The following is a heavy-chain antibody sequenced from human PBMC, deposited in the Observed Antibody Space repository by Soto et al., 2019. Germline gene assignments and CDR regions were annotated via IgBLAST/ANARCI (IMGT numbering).Heavy chain of an antibody. CDR1: GFTLSSYA. J-gene: IGHJ6*02. D-gene: IGHD5-12*01. V-gene: IGHV3-30-3*01. CDR2: ISYDGSNK. Sequence: QVQLVESGGGVVQPGRCLRLSCAASGFTLSSYAMHWVRQAPGKGLEWVAVISYDGSNKYYAESVKGRFTISRDNSKNTLYLQMNSLRAEDTAVYYCASVDPYYYYGMDVWVQGTTVTVSS. CDR3: ASVDPYYYYGMDV.